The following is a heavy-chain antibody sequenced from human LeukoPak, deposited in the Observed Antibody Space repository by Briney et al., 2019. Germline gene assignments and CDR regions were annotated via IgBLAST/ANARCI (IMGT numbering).Heavy chain of an antibody. CDR1: GGSFSGYY. Sequence: PSETLSLTCAVYGGSFSGYYWSWIRQPPGKGLEWIGEINHSGSTNYNPSLKSRVTISVDTSKNQFSLKLSSVTAADTAVYYCARAIWFGESPFDYWGQGTLVTVSS. CDR3: ARAIWFGESPFDY. D-gene: IGHD3-10*01. CDR2: INHSGST. J-gene: IGHJ4*02. V-gene: IGHV4-34*01.